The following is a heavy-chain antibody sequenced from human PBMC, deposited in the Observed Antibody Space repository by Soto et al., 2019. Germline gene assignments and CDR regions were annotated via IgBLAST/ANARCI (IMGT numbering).Heavy chain of an antibody. D-gene: IGHD3-3*01. Sequence: ETLSLTCTVSGGSISSSSYYWGWIRQPPGKGLEWIGSIYYSGSTYYNPSLKSRVTISVDTSKNQFSLKLSSVTAADTAVYYCARLYLYDFWSGSLADYFDYWGQGTLVTVSS. CDR2: IYYSGST. CDR1: GGSISSSSYY. CDR3: ARLYLYDFWSGSLADYFDY. J-gene: IGHJ4*02. V-gene: IGHV4-39*01.